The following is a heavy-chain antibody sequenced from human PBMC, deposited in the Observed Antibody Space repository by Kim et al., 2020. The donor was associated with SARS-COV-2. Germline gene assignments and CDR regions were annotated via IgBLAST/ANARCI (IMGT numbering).Heavy chain of an antibody. CDR2: IYPDDSDT. D-gene: IGHD3-3*01. CDR1: EYSFSNYW. CDR3: ARRRIFGVLFDAFDM. Sequence: GESLKISCKGSEYSFSNYWIGWVRQMPGKGLEWMGIIYPDDSDTRYSPSFRGQVTISADKSFNIAYLQWSSLKASDTAIYYCARRRIFGVLFDAFDMWGQGTMVTVSS. J-gene: IGHJ3*02. V-gene: IGHV5-51*01.